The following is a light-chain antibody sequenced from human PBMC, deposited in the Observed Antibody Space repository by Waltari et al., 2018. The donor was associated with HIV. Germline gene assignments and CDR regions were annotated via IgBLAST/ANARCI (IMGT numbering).Light chain of an antibody. CDR2: EVT. Sequence: QSALTQPPPASGSLGQSVTIPTTGPRSEIGAYDLASCFHQHPHSAPYLLLYEVTRRPSTVSDRFSASRSGNTAFLTVAGLQPDDEATYFCSSYGDSLRVLFGGGTNVTV. CDR1: RSEIGAYDL. CDR3: SSYGDSLRVL. V-gene: IGLV2-8*01. J-gene: IGLJ3*02.